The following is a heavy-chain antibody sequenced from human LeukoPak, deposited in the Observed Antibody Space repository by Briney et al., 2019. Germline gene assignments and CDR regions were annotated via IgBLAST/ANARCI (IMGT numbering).Heavy chain of an antibody. Sequence: GGSLRLSCAASGFTFSSYSMNWVRQAPGKGLEWVSSISSGSSYIYYADSVKGRFTISRDNSKNTLYLQMYSLRAEDTAVYYCAKPQVLPPKWFDPWGQGTLVTVSS. CDR3: AKPQVLPPKWFDP. CDR2: ISSGSSYI. CDR1: GFTFSSYS. J-gene: IGHJ5*02. V-gene: IGHV3-21*04.